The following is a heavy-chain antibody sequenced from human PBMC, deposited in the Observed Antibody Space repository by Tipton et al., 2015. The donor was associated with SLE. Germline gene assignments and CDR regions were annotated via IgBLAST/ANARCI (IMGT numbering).Heavy chain of an antibody. CDR1: GGSISDYY. Sequence: TLSLTCTVSGGSISDYYWSWIRQPPGKGLEWIGYIYYSGNTNYNPSLKSRVTISVDTSTNQFSLKLSSVTAADTAVYYCARVVKGSSWYWFDPWGQGTLVTVSS. CDR3: ARVVKGSSWYWFDP. V-gene: IGHV4-59*01. CDR2: IYYSGNT. D-gene: IGHD6-13*01. J-gene: IGHJ5*02.